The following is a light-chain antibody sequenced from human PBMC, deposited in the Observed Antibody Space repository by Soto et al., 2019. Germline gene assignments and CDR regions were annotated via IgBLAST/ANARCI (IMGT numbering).Light chain of an antibody. J-gene: IGKJ5*01. CDR1: QSVRNN. CDR2: YAS. V-gene: IGKV3-15*01. Sequence: EIMMTQSPATLSVSPGERATLSCRASQSVRNNLAWYQHKPGQAPRLLIYYASTRATGIPARFSGSGSGTEFTLTISSLQSEDFALYYCQQYNDWPPITCGQGTRLEIK. CDR3: QQYNDWPPIT.